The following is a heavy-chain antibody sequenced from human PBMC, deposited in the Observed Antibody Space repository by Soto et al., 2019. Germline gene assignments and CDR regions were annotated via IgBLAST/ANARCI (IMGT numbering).Heavy chain of an antibody. CDR1: GFTFSSYG. CDR3: ARDRYSSGWYDLDY. Sequence: QVQLVESGGGVAQPGRSLRLSCAASGFTFSSYGMHWVRQAPGKGLEWVAVIWYDGSNKYYADSVKGRFTISRDNSKNTLYLQMNSLRVEDTAVYYCARDRYSSGWYDLDYWGQGTLVTVSS. D-gene: IGHD6-19*01. CDR2: IWYDGSNK. V-gene: IGHV3-33*01. J-gene: IGHJ4*02.